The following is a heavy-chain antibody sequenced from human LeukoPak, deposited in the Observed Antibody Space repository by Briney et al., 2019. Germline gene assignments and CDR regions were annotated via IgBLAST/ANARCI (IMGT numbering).Heavy chain of an antibody. CDR3: ATDRRSLGGFDS. V-gene: IGHV1-24*01. CDR1: GYTLTELS. D-gene: IGHD3-16*01. Sequence: ASAKVSCKVSGYTLTELSMHWVRQAPGTGLEWMGGFDPEDGETIYAQKFQGRVTMTEDTSTDTAYMELSSLRSEDTAMYYCATDRRSLGGFDSWGQGALVTVSS. J-gene: IGHJ4*02. CDR2: FDPEDGET.